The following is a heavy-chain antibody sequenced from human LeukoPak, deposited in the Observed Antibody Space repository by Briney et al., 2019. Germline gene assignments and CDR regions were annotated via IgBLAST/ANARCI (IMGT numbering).Heavy chain of an antibody. V-gene: IGHV3-49*04. CDR1: GFTFGDYA. CDR3: DITMVRGGYNWFDP. CDR2: IRSKAYGGTT. D-gene: IGHD3-10*01. Sequence: GRSLRLSCTASGFTFGDYAMSWVRPAPGKGLEWVGFIRSKAYGGTTEYAASVKGRFTISRDDSKSIAYLQMNSLKTEDTAVYYCDITMVRGGYNWFDPWGQGTLVTVSS. J-gene: IGHJ5*02.